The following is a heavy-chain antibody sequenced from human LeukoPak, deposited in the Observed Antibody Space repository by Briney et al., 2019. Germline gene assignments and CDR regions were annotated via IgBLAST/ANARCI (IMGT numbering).Heavy chain of an antibody. V-gene: IGHV1-2*02. J-gene: IGHJ6*03. CDR1: GYTFTGYY. D-gene: IGHD3-3*01. Sequence: ASVKVSCKASGYTFTGYYMHWVRQAPGQGLEWVGWINPNSGGTNYAQKVQGRVTMTRDTSISTAYMELSRLRSDDTAVYYCARAPYYDFWSGSPSFYYMDVWGKGTTVTVSS. CDR2: INPNSGGT. CDR3: ARAPYYDFWSGSPSFYYMDV.